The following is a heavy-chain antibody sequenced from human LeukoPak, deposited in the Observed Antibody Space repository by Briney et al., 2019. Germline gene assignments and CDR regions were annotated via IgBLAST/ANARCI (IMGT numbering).Heavy chain of an antibody. Sequence: GGSLRLSCTASGFTFGDYAMSWFRQAPGKGLEWVGFIRSKAYGGTTEYAASVKGRFTISRDDSKSIAYLQMNSLKTEDTAVYYCTSRRGYSYGPFGYWGQGTLVTVSS. CDR3: TSRRGYSYGPFGY. CDR2: IRSKAYGGTT. CDR1: GFTFGDYA. V-gene: IGHV3-49*03. J-gene: IGHJ4*02. D-gene: IGHD5-18*01.